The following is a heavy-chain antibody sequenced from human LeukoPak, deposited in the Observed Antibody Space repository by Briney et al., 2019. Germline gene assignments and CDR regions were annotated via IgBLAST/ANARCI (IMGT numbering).Heavy chain of an antibody. V-gene: IGHV4-4*02. Sequence: SETLSLTCTVSLDSTTSNFWSWVRQPPGXXXXXXXEIHRSGSPNYNPSLXSRVTISIDRSRNQIVLELSSVTAADTAFYYCAREILGGFNPGAYWGQGTLVTVSS. D-gene: IGHD1-14*01. CDR3: AREILGGFNPGAY. J-gene: IGHJ4*02. CDR1: LDSTTSNF. CDR2: IHRSGSP.